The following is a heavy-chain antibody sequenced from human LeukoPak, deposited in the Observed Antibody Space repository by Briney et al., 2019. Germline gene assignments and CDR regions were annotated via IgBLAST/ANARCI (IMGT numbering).Heavy chain of an antibody. CDR3: ARGHLYDAFDI. V-gene: IGHV1-2*02. Sequence: ASVKVSCKASGYTVTGYSMHWVRQAPGHGLEWMGWINPNSGGTNSAQKFQGRVTMTRDTSISTTYMELSGLRSDDTAVYYCARGHLYDAFDIWGQGTMVTVSS. J-gene: IGHJ3*02. CDR1: GYTVTGYS. CDR2: INPNSGGT. D-gene: IGHD3-16*01.